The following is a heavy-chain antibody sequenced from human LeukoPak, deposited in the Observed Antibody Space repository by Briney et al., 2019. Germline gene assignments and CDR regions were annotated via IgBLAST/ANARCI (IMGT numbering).Heavy chain of an antibody. CDR1: GFTFSTYW. CDR2: IKQDGSVK. Sequence: GGSLRLSCAASGFTFSTYWMSRVRQAPGKGLDWVANIKQDGSVKYYVDSVKGRFTISRDNAKNSLYLQMNSLRAEDTAVYYCTREKLDTRGYIDFWGQGALVTVSS. J-gene: IGHJ4*02. V-gene: IGHV3-7*01. D-gene: IGHD2-8*02. CDR3: TREKLDTRGYIDF.